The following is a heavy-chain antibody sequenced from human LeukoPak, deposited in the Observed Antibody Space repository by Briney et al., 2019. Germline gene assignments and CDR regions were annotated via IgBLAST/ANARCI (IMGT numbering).Heavy chain of an antibody. CDR3: AKAYYGDYYDY. CDR2: ISSNGGST. J-gene: IGHJ4*02. Sequence: PGGSLRLSCSASGFTFSNYAMHWVRQAPGKGLEYVSAISSNGGSTYYADSVKGRFTISRDNSKNTLYLQMNSLRAEDTAVYYCAKAYYGDYYDYWGQGTLVTVSS. V-gene: IGHV3-64*04. D-gene: IGHD4-17*01. CDR1: GFTFSNYA.